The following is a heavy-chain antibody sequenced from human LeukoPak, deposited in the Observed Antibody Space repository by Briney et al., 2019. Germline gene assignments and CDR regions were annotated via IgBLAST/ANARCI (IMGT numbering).Heavy chain of an antibody. CDR2: ISWNSGSI. CDR1: GFTFDDYA. Sequence: GRSLRLSCAASGFTFDDYAMHWVRQAPGKGLEWVSGISWNSGSIGYADSVKGRFTISRDNAKNSLYLQMNSLRAEDTALYYCAKDKGSGVDYWGQGTLVTVSP. J-gene: IGHJ4*02. D-gene: IGHD6-19*01. V-gene: IGHV3-9*01. CDR3: AKDKGSGVDY.